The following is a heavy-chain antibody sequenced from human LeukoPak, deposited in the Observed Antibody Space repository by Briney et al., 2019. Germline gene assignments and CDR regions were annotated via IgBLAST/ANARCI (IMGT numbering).Heavy chain of an antibody. Sequence: GGSLRLSCTASGFTFNNAWVNWVRRTPGKGLEWVGHIKSKTDGGTTDYAAPVKGRFTISRDDSKNTLYLQMNSLKIEDTAVYYCTTGGYFLDYWGQGTLVTVSS. J-gene: IGHJ4*02. D-gene: IGHD3-22*01. CDR3: TTGGYFLDY. V-gene: IGHV3-15*01. CDR2: IKSKTDGGTT. CDR1: GFTFNNAW.